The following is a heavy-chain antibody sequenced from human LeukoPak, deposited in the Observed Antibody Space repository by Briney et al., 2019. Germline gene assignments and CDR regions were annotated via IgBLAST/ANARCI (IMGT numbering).Heavy chain of an antibody. V-gene: IGHV3-9*03. CDR2: ISWNSGSI. J-gene: IGHJ4*02. Sequence: TGGSLRLSCAASGFTFDDYAMHWVRQAPGKGLEWVSGISWNSGSIGYADSVKGRFTISRDNAKNSLYLQMNSLRAEDMALYYCAKDTAYSYGSSTYFDYWGQGTLVTVSS. CDR3: AKDTAYSYGSSTYFDY. D-gene: IGHD5-18*01. CDR1: GFTFDDYA.